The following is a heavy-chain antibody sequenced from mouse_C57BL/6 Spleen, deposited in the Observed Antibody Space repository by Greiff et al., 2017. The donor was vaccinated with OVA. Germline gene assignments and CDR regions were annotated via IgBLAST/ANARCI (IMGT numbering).Heavy chain of an antibody. CDR1: GYTFTSYC. CDR2: IHPNSGST. V-gene: IGHV1-64*01. CDR3: ARSDYRGLGYFDY. J-gene: IGHJ2*01. Sequence: QVQLQQPGAELVKPGASVKLSCKASGYTFTSYCMHWVKQRPGQGLEWIGMIHPNSGSTNYNEKFKSKATLTVDKSSSTAYMQLSSLTSEDSAVYYCARSDYRGLGYFDYWGQGTTLTVSS. D-gene: IGHD2-14*01.